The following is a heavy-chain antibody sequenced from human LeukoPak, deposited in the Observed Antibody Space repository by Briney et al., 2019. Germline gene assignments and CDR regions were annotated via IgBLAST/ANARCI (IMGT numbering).Heavy chain of an antibody. CDR1: GGTFSSYA. V-gene: IGHV1-69*06. CDR2: IIPIFGTA. D-gene: IGHD5-12*01. J-gene: IGHJ3*02. CDR3: AARIGYSGYDLDAFDI. Sequence: GASVKVSCKASGGTFSSYAISWVRQAPGQGLEWMGGIIPIFGTANYAQKFQGRVTITADKSTSTAYMELSSPRSEDTAVYYCAARIGYSGYDLDAFDIWGQGTMVTVSS.